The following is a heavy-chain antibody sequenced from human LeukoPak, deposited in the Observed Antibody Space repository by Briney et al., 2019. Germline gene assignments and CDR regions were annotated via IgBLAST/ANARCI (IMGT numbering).Heavy chain of an antibody. D-gene: IGHD2-15*01. CDR2: INHSGST. V-gene: IGHV4-34*01. J-gene: IGHJ4*02. CDR3: ARGLVVSVARGIDY. CDR1: GGSFSGYY. Sequence: PSETLSLTCAVYGGSFSGYYWSWIRQPPGKGLEWIGEINHSGSTNYNPSLKSRVTISVDTSKNQFSLKLSSVTAAGTAVYYCARGLVVSVARGIDYWGQGTLVTVSS.